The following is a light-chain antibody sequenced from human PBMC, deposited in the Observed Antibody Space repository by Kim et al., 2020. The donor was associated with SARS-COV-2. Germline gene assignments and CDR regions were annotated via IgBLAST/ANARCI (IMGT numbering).Light chain of an antibody. CDR2: NDN. CDR1: SSNVGRDF. Sequence: GQGVTVSISGSSSNVGRDFVNGYQQLPGAAPKVFIYNDNQRPSGVPDRFSGSRAGTSASLAISGLQSEDEADYYCATWDVTLNGWVFGGGTQLTVL. V-gene: IGLV1-44*01. J-gene: IGLJ3*02. CDR3: ATWDVTLNGWV.